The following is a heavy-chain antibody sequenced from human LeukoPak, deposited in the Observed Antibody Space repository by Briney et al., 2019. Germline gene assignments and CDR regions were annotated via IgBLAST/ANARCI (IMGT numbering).Heavy chain of an antibody. J-gene: IGHJ4*02. CDR2: INPSGGST. Sequence: ASVKVSCKAYGYNFTSRYIHWVRQAPGQGLEWMGVINPSGGSTSYAQNFQGRVTMTRDTSTSTVYMELSSLRSEDTVVYYCAREGLQGDFDYWGQGTLVTVSS. D-gene: IGHD3-16*01. CDR1: GYNFTSRY. V-gene: IGHV1-46*01. CDR3: AREGLQGDFDY.